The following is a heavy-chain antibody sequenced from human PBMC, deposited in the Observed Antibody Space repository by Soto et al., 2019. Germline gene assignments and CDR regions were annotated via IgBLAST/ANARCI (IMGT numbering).Heavy chain of an antibody. CDR1: GYTFTSYD. J-gene: IGHJ6*02. D-gene: IGHD3-16*01. CDR2: MNTNSGNK. CDR3: AREGVRGMDV. V-gene: IGHV1-8*01. Sequence: QVQLVQSGAEVKKPGASVKVSCKASGYTFTSYDINWVRQATGQGIEGMGWMNTNSGNKGYAQKFQGRTTMTRNTPISTAYMELSSLRYEDTDVYYCAREGVRGMDVWGQGTTVTVSS.